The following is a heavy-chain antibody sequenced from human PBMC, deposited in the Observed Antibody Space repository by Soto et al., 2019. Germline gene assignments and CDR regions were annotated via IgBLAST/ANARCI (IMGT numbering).Heavy chain of an antibody. J-gene: IGHJ6*02. CDR1: GFTFSSYG. Sequence: QVQLVESGGGVVQPGRSLRLSCAASGFTFSSYGMHWVRQAPGKGLEWVAVISYDGSNKYYADSVKGRFTISRDNSKNTLYLQMNSLRAEDTAVYYCAKDGSSWYLYYYGMDGWGQGSTVTVAS. CDR2: ISYDGSNK. V-gene: IGHV3-30*18. CDR3: AKDGSSWYLYYYGMDG. D-gene: IGHD6-13*01.